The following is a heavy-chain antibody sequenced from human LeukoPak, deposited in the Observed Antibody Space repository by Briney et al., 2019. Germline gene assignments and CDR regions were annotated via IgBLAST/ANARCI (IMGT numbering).Heavy chain of an antibody. V-gene: IGHV4-34*01. CDR1: GGSFSGYY. J-gene: IGHJ4*02. D-gene: IGHD3-22*01. CDR2: INHSGST. Sequence: SETLSLACAVYGGSFSGYYWSWIPQPPGKGLEWIGEINHSGSTNYNPSLKSRVTISVDTSKNQFSLKLSSVTAADTAVYYCARVGSSGYYDGDFDYWGQGTLVTVSS. CDR3: ARVGSSGYYDGDFDY.